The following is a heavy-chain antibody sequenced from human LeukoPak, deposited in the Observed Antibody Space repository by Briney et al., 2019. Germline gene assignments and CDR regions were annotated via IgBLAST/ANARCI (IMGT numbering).Heavy chain of an antibody. CDR2: ISSSSSTI. J-gene: IGHJ4*02. Sequence: PGGSLRLSCAASGFTFSSYSMNWVRQAPGKGLEWVSYISSSSSTIYYADSVKGRFTISRDNAKNSLYLQMNSLRAEDTAVYYCAGDGQCSGGSCYLLRYFDYWGQGTLVTVSS. D-gene: IGHD2-15*01. V-gene: IGHV3-48*01. CDR1: GFTFSSYS. CDR3: AGDGQCSGGSCYLLRYFDY.